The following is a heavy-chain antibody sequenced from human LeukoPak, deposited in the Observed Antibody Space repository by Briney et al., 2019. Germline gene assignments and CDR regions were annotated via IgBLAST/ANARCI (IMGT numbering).Heavy chain of an antibody. V-gene: IGHV1-69*06. CDR2: IIPIFGTA. Sequence: FXXXAISWVRQAPGQGLEWMGGIIPIFGTANYAQKFRGRVTITADKSTRKAYMELSSLRSEDTAVYYCARVXPNXRXXAXXIWGQGTXVTVSS. J-gene: IGHJ3*02. CDR1: FXXXA. D-gene: IGHD4/OR15-4a*01. CDR3: ARVXPNXRXXAXXI.